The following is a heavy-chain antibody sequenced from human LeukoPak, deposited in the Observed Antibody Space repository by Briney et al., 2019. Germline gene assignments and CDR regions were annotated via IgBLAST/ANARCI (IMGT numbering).Heavy chain of an antibody. CDR2: IYYRGST. D-gene: IGHD6-19*01. CDR3: ARGGSFGYSSGWFSNWFDP. CDR1: GESISSSRYY. V-gene: IGHV4-39*01. J-gene: IGHJ5*02. Sequence: PSETLSLTCTVSGESISSSRYYWGWIRQPPGKGLEWIGSIYYRGSTYYNPSLKSRVTISVDTSKSQFSLKLSSVTAADTAVYYCARGGSFGYSSGWFSNWFDPWGQGTLVTVSS.